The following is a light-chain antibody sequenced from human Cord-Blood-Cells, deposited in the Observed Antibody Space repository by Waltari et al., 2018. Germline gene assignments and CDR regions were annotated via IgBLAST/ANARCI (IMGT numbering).Light chain of an antibody. CDR2: AAS. CDR1: QSISSY. Sequence: DIQLTQSPSSLSASVGDRVTITCLASQSISSYLNWYQQKPGNAPKLLIYAASSLQSGVPSRFSGSGSGTDFTLTISSLQPEDFATYDCQQRYSTPRTFGQGTKVEVK. J-gene: IGKJ1*01. V-gene: IGKV1-39*01. CDR3: QQRYSTPRT.